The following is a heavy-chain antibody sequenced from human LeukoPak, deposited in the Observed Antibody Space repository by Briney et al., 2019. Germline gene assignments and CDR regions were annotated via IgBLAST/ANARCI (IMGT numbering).Heavy chain of an antibody. Sequence: GASVKVSCKASAYPFASYGINWVRQAPGQGLEWMGWISAYNGNTNYAQKLQGRVTMTTDTSTSTAYMELRSLRSDDTAVYYCARVEIYSSSWHFDYWGQGTLVTVSS. J-gene: IGHJ4*02. CDR3: ARVEIYSSSWHFDY. CDR2: ISAYNGNT. V-gene: IGHV1-18*01. CDR1: AYPFASYG. D-gene: IGHD6-13*01.